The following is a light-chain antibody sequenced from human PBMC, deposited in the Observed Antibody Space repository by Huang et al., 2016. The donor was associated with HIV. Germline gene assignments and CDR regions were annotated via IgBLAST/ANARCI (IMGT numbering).Light chain of an antibody. Sequence: EIVMTQSPGTLSVSPGEGATLSCRASQSVGRNLAWYQQKPGQAPRLLIYGASTGATGIPARFSGSGSGTEFTLTISSLQSEDFAVYYCQQYSDWPPLTFGGGTKVEIK. CDR2: GAS. CDR3: QQYSDWPPLT. V-gene: IGKV3-15*01. J-gene: IGKJ4*01. CDR1: QSVGRN.